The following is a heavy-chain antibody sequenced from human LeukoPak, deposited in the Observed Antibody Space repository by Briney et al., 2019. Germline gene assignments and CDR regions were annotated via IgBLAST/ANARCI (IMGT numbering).Heavy chain of an antibody. CDR2: ISSTGGTT. D-gene: IGHD5-24*01. V-gene: IGHV3-23*01. Sequence: GGSLRLSCAASGITFSSYGMSWVRRAPGKGLEWVSSISSTGGTTYYADSVKGRFTISRDNSKNTLYLQMNSLRAEDTAVYYCAKSGYNRFDYWGQGTLVTVSS. CDR3: AKSGYNRFDY. J-gene: IGHJ4*02. CDR1: GITFSSYG.